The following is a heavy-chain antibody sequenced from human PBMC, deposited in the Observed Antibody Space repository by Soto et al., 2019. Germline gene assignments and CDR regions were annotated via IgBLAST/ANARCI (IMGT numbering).Heavy chain of an antibody. V-gene: IGHV1-46*03. D-gene: IGHD3-9*01. CDR1: GYTLSIYL. Sequence: GVPVKVACKASGYTLSIYLVGWGRKTQGQGLEWMGIINPSGGSTSYAQKFQGRVTMTRDTSTSTVYMELSSLRSEDTAVYYCARDLSSGILTGYAEVELLNYYMDVWGKGTTLTVSS. J-gene: IGHJ6*03. CDR3: ARDLSSGILTGYAEVELLNYYMDV. CDR2: INPSGGST.